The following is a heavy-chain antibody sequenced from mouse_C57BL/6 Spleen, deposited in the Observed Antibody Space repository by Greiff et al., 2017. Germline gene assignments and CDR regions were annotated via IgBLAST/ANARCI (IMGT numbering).Heavy chain of an antibody. CDR3: ARSGTTLDY. CDR1: GYTFTSSW. Sequence: QVQLQQSGAELVKPGASVKMSCKASGYTFTSSWITWVKQRPGQGLEWIGDIYPGSGSTNYNEKFKSKATLTVDTSSSTAYMQLSSLTSEDSAVYYCARSGTTLDYWGQGTTLTVSS. D-gene: IGHD1-1*01. J-gene: IGHJ2*01. V-gene: IGHV1-55*01. CDR2: IYPGSGST.